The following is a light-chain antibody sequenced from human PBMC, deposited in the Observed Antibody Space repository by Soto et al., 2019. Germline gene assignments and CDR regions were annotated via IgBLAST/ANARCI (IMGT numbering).Light chain of an antibody. Sequence: HSALTKPASLYGSPGQSITISCTGTSSDIGAYNFVSWYQQHPGKAPKLMLYDVNIRPSGVSNRFSGSKSGNTASLTISGLQAEDEADYYCTSWTTSTTMIFGGGTKVTVL. CDR1: SSDIGAYNF. CDR2: DVN. J-gene: IGLJ2*01. V-gene: IGLV2-14*03. CDR3: TSWTTSTTMI.